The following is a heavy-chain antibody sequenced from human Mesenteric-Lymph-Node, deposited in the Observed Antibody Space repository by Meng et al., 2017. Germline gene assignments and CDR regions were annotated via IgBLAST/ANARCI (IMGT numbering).Heavy chain of an antibody. CDR2: IYFSGNT. V-gene: IGHV4-59*01. D-gene: IGHD1-26*01. J-gene: IGHJ6*02. Sequence: SETLSLTCTVSGGSISSYYWSWIRQPPGKGLQWIGSIYFSGNTYYNPSLTSRVTMSVDTSKNQFSLKLSSVTAADTAVYYCARDGSGSYNYYYYYGMDVWGQGTTVTVSS. CDR3: ARDGSGSYNYYYYYGMDV. CDR1: GGSISSYY.